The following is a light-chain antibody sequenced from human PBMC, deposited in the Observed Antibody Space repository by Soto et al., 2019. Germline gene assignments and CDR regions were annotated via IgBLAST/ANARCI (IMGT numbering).Light chain of an antibody. CDR3: QQYGSSYT. CDR2: DAS. J-gene: IGKJ2*01. CDR1: QIVPSRY. V-gene: IGKV3-20*01. Sequence: EIVLTHSPGTLSLSPGERATLSCRASQIVPSRYLAWYQQKPGQAPRLLIHDASSRATGIPDRFSGSGSGTDFTLTISRLEPEDFAVYYCQQYGSSYTFGQGTELEIK.